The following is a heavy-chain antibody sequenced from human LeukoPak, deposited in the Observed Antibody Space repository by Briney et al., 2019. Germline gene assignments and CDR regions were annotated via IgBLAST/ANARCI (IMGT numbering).Heavy chain of an antibody. Sequence: SETLSLTCTVSGGSISSSSYYWGWIRQPPGKGLEWIGSIYYSGSTYYNPSLKSRVTISVDTSKNQFSLKLSSVTAADTALYYCAKDMGEDILTTIAYDYWGQGTRVTVSS. V-gene: IGHV4-39*07. CDR2: IYYSGST. J-gene: IGHJ4*02. D-gene: IGHD5-12*01. CDR3: AKDMGEDILTTIAYDY. CDR1: GGSISSSSYY.